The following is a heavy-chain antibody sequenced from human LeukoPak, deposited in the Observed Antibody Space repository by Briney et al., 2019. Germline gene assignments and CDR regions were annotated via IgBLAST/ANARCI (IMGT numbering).Heavy chain of an antibody. CDR2: IYTSGST. V-gene: IGHV4-4*07. Sequence: SETLSLTCTVSGGSISSYYWSWIRQPAGKGLEWIGRIYTSGSTNYNPSLKSRVTISVDTSKNQFSLKLSSVTAADTAVYYCARVDYDILTGFFFDYWGQGTLVTVSS. CDR1: GGSISSYY. D-gene: IGHD3-9*01. J-gene: IGHJ4*02. CDR3: ARVDYDILTGFFFDY.